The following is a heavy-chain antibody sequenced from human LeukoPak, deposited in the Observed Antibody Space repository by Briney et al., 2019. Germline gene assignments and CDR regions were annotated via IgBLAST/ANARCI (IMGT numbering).Heavy chain of an antibody. CDR3: ARIVYYGGNFYFDY. D-gene: IGHD4-23*01. CDR1: GFSLSNARMG. Sequence: SGPTLVNPTETLTLTCTVSGFSLSNARMGVSWIRLPPGKALEWLAHIFSNDEKSYSTSLKSRLTISKDTSKSQVVLTMTNMDPVDTATYYCARIVYYGGNFYFDYWGQGTLVTVSS. J-gene: IGHJ4*02. V-gene: IGHV2-26*01. CDR2: IFSNDEK.